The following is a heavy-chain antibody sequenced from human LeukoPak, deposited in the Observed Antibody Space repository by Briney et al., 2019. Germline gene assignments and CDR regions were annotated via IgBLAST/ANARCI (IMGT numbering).Heavy chain of an antibody. CDR2: IQQDGSEK. Sequence: GGSLRLSCAASGFTFSSYWMIWVRQAPGKGLEWVANIQQDGSEKYYVDSVKGRFTISRDNAKNSLYPQMNSLRAEDTAVYYCARNPPPYFNWGQGTLVTVSS. CDR3: ARNPPPYFN. J-gene: IGHJ4*02. V-gene: IGHV3-7*05. CDR1: GFTFSSYW. D-gene: IGHD2/OR15-2a*01.